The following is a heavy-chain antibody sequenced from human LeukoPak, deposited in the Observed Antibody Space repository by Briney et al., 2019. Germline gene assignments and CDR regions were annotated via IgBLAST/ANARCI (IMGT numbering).Heavy chain of an antibody. CDR2: IKQGGSEK. V-gene: IGHV3-7*01. D-gene: IGHD1-26*01. Sequence: GGSLRLSCAASGFIFGNYWMSWVRQAPGKGLEWVANIKQGGSEKYYVDSVKGRFTISRDNAKNSLYLQMNSLRAEDTAAYYCAREEPSSSFFDYWGQGTLVTVSS. J-gene: IGHJ4*02. CDR3: AREEPSSSFFDY. CDR1: GFIFGNYW.